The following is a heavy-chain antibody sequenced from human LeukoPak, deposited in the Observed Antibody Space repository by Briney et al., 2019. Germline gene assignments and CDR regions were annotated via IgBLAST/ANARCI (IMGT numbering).Heavy chain of an antibody. Sequence: GGSLRLSCATSGFTFSGSVMQWVRQASGKGLEWVGRIRSKANSYATAYGASMKGRFTISRDDSKNTAYLQVNSLKTEDTAVYYCARDDDWGPDYWGQGTLVTVSS. J-gene: IGHJ4*02. D-gene: IGHD3-9*01. CDR2: IRSKANSYAT. CDR3: ARDDDWGPDY. CDR1: GFTFSGSV. V-gene: IGHV3-73*01.